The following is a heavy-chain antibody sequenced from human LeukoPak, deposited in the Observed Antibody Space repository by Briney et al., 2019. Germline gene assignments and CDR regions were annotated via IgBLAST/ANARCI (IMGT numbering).Heavy chain of an antibody. CDR2: IKQDGSEK. CDR3: ARGGH. CDR1: GFIFSIYW. J-gene: IGHJ4*02. Sequence: GGSLRLSCAASGFIFSIYWMSWVRQAPGKGLEWVANIKQDGSEKYYVDSVKGRFTISRDNAKNSLYLQMNSLRAEDTAVYYCARGGHWGQGTLVTVSS. V-gene: IGHV3-7*01.